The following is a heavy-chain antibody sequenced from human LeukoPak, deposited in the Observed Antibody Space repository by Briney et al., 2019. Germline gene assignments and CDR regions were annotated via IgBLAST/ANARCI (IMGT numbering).Heavy chain of an antibody. V-gene: IGHV3-48*03. CDR1: GFTFSSYE. Sequence: PGGSLRLSCAASGFTFSSYEMNWVRQAPGKGLEGVSYISSSGSTIYYAESLKGRFTISRDNAKNSLDLQMNSQRAEDTAVYYCARETVRNYFDYWGQGTLVTVSS. J-gene: IGHJ4*02. D-gene: IGHD4-17*01. CDR3: ARETVRNYFDY. CDR2: ISSSGSTI.